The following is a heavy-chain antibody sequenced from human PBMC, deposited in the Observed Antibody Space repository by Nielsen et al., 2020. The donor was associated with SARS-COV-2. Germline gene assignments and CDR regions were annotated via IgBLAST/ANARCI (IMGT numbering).Heavy chain of an antibody. V-gene: IGHV6-1*01. Sequence: SETLSLTCAISGDIVSSNSAAWNWIRQSPSRGLEWLGRTYYRSKWYNDYAVSVKSRITINPDTSKNQFSLQLNSVTPEDTAVYYCARDAHSSGPYYYYYMDVWGKGTAVTVSS. CDR2: TYYRSKWYN. CDR3: ARDAHSSGPYYYYYMDV. J-gene: IGHJ6*03. D-gene: IGHD6-19*01. CDR1: GDIVSSNSAA.